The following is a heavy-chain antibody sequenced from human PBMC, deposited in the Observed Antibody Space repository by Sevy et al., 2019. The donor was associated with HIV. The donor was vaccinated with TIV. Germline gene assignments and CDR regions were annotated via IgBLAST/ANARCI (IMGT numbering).Heavy chain of an antibody. CDR3: AKGGDRPSAGASLYLFDY. D-gene: IGHD6-13*01. CDR1: GFTFSNYA. Sequence: GGSLRLSCAASGFTFSNYAMTWVRQAPGKGLEWVSATSGTGGSTYYADSVKGRFTISRDNSKNTLYLQMNSLRVEDTAIYYCAKGGDRPSAGASLYLFDYWGQGTLVTVSS. J-gene: IGHJ4*02. CDR2: TSGTGGST. V-gene: IGHV3-23*01.